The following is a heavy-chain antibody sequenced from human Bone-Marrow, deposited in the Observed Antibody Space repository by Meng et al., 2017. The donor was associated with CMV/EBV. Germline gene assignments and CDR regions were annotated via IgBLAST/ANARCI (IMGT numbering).Heavy chain of an antibody. Sequence: GESLKISCAASGFTFSSYWMSWVRQAPGKGLEWVANIKQDGSEKYYVDSVKGRFTISRDNAKNSLYLQMNSLRAEDTAVYYCERARMEWLRFYYFDYWGQGTLVTVSS. CDR2: IKQDGSEK. J-gene: IGHJ4*02. CDR1: GFTFSSYW. D-gene: IGHD5-12*01. CDR3: ERARMEWLRFYYFDY. V-gene: IGHV3-7*01.